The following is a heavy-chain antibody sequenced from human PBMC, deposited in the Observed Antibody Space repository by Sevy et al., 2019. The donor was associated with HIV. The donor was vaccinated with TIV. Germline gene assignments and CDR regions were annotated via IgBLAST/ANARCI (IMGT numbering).Heavy chain of an antibody. CDR2: MNPNSGNT. Sequence: ATVKVSCKASGYTFTSYDINWVRQATGQGLEWMGWMNPNSGNTGYAQKFQGRVTMTRNTSRSTAYMELSSLRSEHTAVYYCARTGRGIAAYGMDVWGQGTTVTVSS. CDR1: GYTFTSYD. D-gene: IGHD6-13*01. J-gene: IGHJ6*02. CDR3: ARTGRGIAAYGMDV. V-gene: IGHV1-8*01.